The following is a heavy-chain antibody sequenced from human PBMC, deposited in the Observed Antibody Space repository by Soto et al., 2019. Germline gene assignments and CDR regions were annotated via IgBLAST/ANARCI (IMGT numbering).Heavy chain of an antibody. CDR3: ARERASGYFDF. V-gene: IGHV1-18*01. CDR1: GYTFTTYG. CDR2: ISLYDGST. J-gene: IGHJ4*02. Sequence: QVQLVQSGAEVKKPGASVKVSCKASGYTFTTYGITWVRQAPGQGLEWRGWISLYDGSTKYAQNLQGRVTMTTDTPTSTAYMELTSLRSDDTAVYYCARERASGYFDFWGQGTLVTVSS. D-gene: IGHD3-10*01.